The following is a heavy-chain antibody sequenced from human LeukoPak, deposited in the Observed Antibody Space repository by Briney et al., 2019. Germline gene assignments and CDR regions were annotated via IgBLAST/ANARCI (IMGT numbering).Heavy chain of an antibody. D-gene: IGHD3-10*01. Sequence: ASVTVSCKASGYTFTGYYMHWVRQAPGQGLEWMGWISAYNGNTNYAQKLQGRVTMTTDTSTSTAYMELRSLRSDDTAVYYCARDMTLLWAARGFDYWGQGTLVTVSS. CDR2: ISAYNGNT. V-gene: IGHV1-18*04. CDR1: GYTFTGYY. J-gene: IGHJ4*02. CDR3: ARDMTLLWAARGFDY.